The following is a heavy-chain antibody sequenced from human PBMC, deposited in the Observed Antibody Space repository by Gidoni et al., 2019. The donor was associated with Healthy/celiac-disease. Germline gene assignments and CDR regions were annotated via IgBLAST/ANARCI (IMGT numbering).Heavy chain of an antibody. V-gene: IGHV1-69*01. CDR1: GGTFSSYA. D-gene: IGHD2-2*01. CDR3: ARDPPVYCSSTSCYPRYYGMDV. Sequence: QVQLVQSGAEVKKPGSSVTVSCKASGGTFSSYAISWVRQAPGQGFEWMGGILPIFGTANYAQKFQGRVTITADESTSTAYMELSSLRSEDTAVYYCARDPPVYCSSTSCYPRYYGMDVWGQGTTVTVSS. CDR2: ILPIFGTA. J-gene: IGHJ6*02.